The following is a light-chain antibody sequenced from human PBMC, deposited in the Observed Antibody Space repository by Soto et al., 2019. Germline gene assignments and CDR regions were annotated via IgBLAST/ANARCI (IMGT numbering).Light chain of an antibody. V-gene: IGLV2-14*01. Sequence: QSVLTQPASVSGSPGQSITISCTGTSSDVGTYNYVSWYQQHPGKAPKLMIYEVSHRPSGVSNRFSGSKSGNTASLTISGLQAEDEADYYCCSYTSSITWVFGGGTKVTVL. J-gene: IGLJ3*02. CDR2: EVS. CDR1: SSDVGTYNY. CDR3: CSYTSSITWV.